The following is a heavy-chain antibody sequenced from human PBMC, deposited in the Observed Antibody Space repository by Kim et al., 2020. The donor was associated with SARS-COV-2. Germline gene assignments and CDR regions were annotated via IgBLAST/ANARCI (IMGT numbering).Heavy chain of an antibody. CDR2: IFSSGST. Sequence: GGSLRLSCAASGFIVSNSYMNWVRQAPGKGLEWVSVIFSSGSTYYADSVKGRFTISRDNSKNTLYLQMNSLRAEDTAVYYCARDPGYHYGIDVWGQGTTVTVSS. J-gene: IGHJ6*02. CDR1: GFIVSNSY. V-gene: IGHV3-53*01. CDR3: ARDPGYHYGIDV.